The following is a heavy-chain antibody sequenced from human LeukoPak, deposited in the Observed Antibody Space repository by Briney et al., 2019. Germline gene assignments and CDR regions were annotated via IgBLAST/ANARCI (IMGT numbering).Heavy chain of an antibody. V-gene: IGHV3-33*08. J-gene: IGHJ4*02. Sequence: PGGSLRLSCAASGFTFSIYAIHWVRQAPGKGLEWVAVIWYDGSNKYYADSVKGRFTISRDNSKNTLYLQMNSLRAEDTAVYYCARDLRRYYGSGSYPDYWGQGTLVTVSS. CDR2: IWYDGSNK. CDR1: GFTFSIYA. CDR3: ARDLRRYYGSGSYPDY. D-gene: IGHD3-10*01.